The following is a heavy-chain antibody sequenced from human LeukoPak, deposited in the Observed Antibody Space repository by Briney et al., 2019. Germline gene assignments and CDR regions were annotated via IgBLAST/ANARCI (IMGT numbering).Heavy chain of an antibody. D-gene: IGHD6-6*01. CDR1: GDTVSSYV. V-gene: IGHV1-69*13. CDR2: IIPIFGTA. CDR3: ARSEYSSSLLFDY. Sequence: SVKVSCKASGDTVSSYVISWVRQAPGQGLEWMGGIIPIFGTANYAQKFQGRVTITADESTSTAYMELSSLRSEDTAVYYCARSEYSSSLLFDYWGQGTLVTVSS. J-gene: IGHJ4*02.